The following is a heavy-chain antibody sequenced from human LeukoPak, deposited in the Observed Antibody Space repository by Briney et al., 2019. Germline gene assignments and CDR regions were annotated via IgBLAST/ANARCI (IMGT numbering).Heavy chain of an antibody. CDR2: ISYDGRNI. CDR1: GFTFNNYG. J-gene: IGHJ4*02. V-gene: IGHV3-30*18. Sequence: GGSLRLSCAASGFTFNNYGMHWVRQAPGKGLEWVAVISYDGRNIHYPDSVKGRFTISRDISTDTLWLQMDSLRTEDTAVYYRAKGPLRGTAAAIDYWGQGTLVTVSS. D-gene: IGHD2-2*01. CDR3: AKGPLRGTAAAIDY.